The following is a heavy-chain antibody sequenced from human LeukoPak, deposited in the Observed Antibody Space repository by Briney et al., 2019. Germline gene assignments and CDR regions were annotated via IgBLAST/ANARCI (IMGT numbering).Heavy chain of an antibody. CDR2: IYWNDDK. Sequence: KESGPTLVKPTQTLTLTCTFSEFSLSTSGVGVGWIRQPPGKALEWLALIYWNDDKRYSPSLKSRLTITKDTSKNQVVLTMTNMDPVDTATYYCAHINPVHEEYQLLFPYFDYWGQGTLVTVSS. CDR1: EFSLSTSGVG. D-gene: IGHD2-2*01. V-gene: IGHV2-5*01. J-gene: IGHJ4*02. CDR3: AHINPVHEEYQLLFPYFDY.